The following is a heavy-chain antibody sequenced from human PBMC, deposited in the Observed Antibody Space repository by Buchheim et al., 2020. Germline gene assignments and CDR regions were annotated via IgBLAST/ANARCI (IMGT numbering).Heavy chain of an antibody. CDR2: IWYDGSNK. CDR1: GFTFSSYG. Sequence: QVQLVESGGGVVQPGRSLRLSCAASGFTFSSYGMHWVRQAPGKGLEWVAVIWYDGSNKYYADSVKGRFTISRDNSKKTLYLQMNSLRAEDTAVYYCARGQRGYSYGYLDYWGQGTL. CDR3: ARGQRGYSYGYLDY. V-gene: IGHV3-33*01. D-gene: IGHD5-18*01. J-gene: IGHJ4*02.